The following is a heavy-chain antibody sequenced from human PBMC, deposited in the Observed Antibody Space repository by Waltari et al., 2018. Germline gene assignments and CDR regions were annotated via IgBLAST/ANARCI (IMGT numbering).Heavy chain of an antibody. CDR2: INHAGDT. CDR1: GGSFSGYY. V-gene: IGHV4-34*02. Sequence: QVQLQQWGAGLLQSSETLSLTCAVYGGSFSGYYWGWVRQPPGKGLEWIGEINHAGDTKHNPSLRSRVTMSADTSRSQFSLKLNSVTAADTAVYYCVRLEDCTGPGGHCYSGDPFALDVWGQGTTVTVSS. J-gene: IGHJ6*02. D-gene: IGHD2-15*01. CDR3: VRLEDCTGPGGHCYSGDPFALDV.